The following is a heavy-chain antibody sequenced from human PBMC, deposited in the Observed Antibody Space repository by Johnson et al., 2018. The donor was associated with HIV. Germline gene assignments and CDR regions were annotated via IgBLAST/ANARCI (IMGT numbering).Heavy chain of an antibody. Sequence: QVQLVESGGGLVQPGGSLRLSCAASGFSFSDYYMTWIRQAPGKGLEWVSYISSSGGTKYYADYLKGQFTISRDNSKNTLYLQMNSLRAEDTAVYYCAREGLWWVAFDIWGQGTMVTVSS. J-gene: IGHJ3*02. D-gene: IGHD2-21*01. V-gene: IGHV3-11*04. CDR1: GFSFSDYY. CDR3: AREGLWWVAFDI. CDR2: ISSSGGTK.